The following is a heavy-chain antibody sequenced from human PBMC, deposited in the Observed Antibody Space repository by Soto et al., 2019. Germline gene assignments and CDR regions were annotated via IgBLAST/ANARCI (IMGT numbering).Heavy chain of an antibody. CDR3: ARRVTSSFDY. CDR1: GFTFSIYN. V-gene: IGHV3-23*01. D-gene: IGHD4-4*01. J-gene: IGHJ4*02. Sequence: PWGSLRLSCVASGFTFSIYNMNWVRQAPGKGLEWVSVITGSGDYTNYGDSVKGRFTISRDNSKNTLYLQMNSLRAEDTAVYFCARRVTSSFDYWGQGTLVTVSS. CDR2: ITGSGDYT.